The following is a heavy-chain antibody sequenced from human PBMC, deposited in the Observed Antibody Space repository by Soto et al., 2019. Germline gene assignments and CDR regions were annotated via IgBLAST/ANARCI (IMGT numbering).Heavy chain of an antibody. J-gene: IGHJ3*02. Sequence: PSETLSLTCAVYGGFVTSGSYYWSWIRQPPGKGLEWIGEMSHSGGTHFNPSLKSRVTISVDTSKNQFTLKMSSVTAADTALYYCARVERGTAKTVVDAFGIWGPGTMVTV. CDR1: GGFVTSGSYY. V-gene: IGHV4-34*01. CDR2: MSHSGGT. CDR3: ARVERGTAKTVVDAFGI. D-gene: IGHD2-21*02.